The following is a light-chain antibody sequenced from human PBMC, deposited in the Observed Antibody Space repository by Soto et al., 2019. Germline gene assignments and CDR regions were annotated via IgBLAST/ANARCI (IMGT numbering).Light chain of an antibody. CDR1: QGISSY. V-gene: IGKV1-39*01. Sequence: DIQMTQSPSSLSASVGDRVTITCRASQGISSYLNWYQQKPGKAPKLLIYAASSLQSGVPSRFSGSGSGTDFTLTISRLQPEDFATYYCQQSYSTSITFGQGTRLEIK. J-gene: IGKJ5*01. CDR2: AAS. CDR3: QQSYSTSIT.